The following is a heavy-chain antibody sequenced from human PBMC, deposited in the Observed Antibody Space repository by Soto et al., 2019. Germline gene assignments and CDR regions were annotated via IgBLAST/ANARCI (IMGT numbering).Heavy chain of an antibody. J-gene: IGHJ5*02. CDR2: ISGSGGST. D-gene: IGHD3-3*01. CDR1: GFTFSSYA. CDR3: AKVEYDFWSGSATYNWFDP. Sequence: GGSLRLSCAASGFTFSSYAMSWVRQAPGKGLEWVSAISGSGGSTYYADSVKGRFTISRDNSKNMLYLQMNSLRAEDTAVYYCAKVEYDFWSGSATYNWFDPWGQGTTVTVSS. V-gene: IGHV3-23*01.